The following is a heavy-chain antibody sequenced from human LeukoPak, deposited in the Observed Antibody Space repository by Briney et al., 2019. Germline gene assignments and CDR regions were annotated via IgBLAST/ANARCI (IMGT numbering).Heavy chain of an antibody. CDR3: AREGFGELLDAFDI. J-gene: IGHJ3*02. CDR2: IYTSGST. Sequence: SETLSLTCTVSGGSISSYYWSWIRQPAGKGLEWIGRIYTSGSTNYNPSLKRRVTMSVDTSKNQFSLKLSSVTAADTAVYYCAREGFGELLDAFDIWGQGTMVTVSS. V-gene: IGHV4-4*07. D-gene: IGHD3-10*01. CDR1: GGSISSYY.